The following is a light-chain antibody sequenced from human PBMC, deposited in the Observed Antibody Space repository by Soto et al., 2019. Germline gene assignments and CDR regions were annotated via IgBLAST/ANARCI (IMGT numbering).Light chain of an antibody. J-gene: IGKJ2*01. CDR1: QSVTSNF. CDR2: GAS. V-gene: IGKV3-20*01. CDR3: QLYGSSPRT. Sequence: EIVLTQSPGTLSLSPGERATLSCRASQSVTSNFLAWYQQKPGQAPRVLIYGASSRATGIPDRFSGSGSGTDFTLTISRLEPEDFADYYCQLYGSSPRTFGQGTKLEIK.